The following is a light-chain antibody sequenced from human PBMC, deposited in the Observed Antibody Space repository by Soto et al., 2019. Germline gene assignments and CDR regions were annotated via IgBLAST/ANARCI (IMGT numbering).Light chain of an antibody. V-gene: IGLV6-57*04. J-gene: IGLJ3*02. CDR3: HSYDSSAHRV. CDR1: GGSIANNY. CDR2: QDN. Sequence: NFMLTQPHSVSESPGKTVTISCTRSGGSIANNYVQWYQKRPGSAPTPVIFQDNERPSGVPDRFSGSIDSSSNSASLTISGLRTEDEADYYCHSYDSSAHRVFGGGTKLTVL.